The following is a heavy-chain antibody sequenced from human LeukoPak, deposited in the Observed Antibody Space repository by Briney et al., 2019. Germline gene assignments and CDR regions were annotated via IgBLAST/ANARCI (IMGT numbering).Heavy chain of an antibody. CDR1: GGSISSGGYY. CDR2: IYYSGST. CDR3: ARHIGGYYFDY. Sequence: PSETLSLTCTVSGGSISSGGYYWSWIRQHPGKGLEWIGYIYYSGSTNYNPSLKSRVTISVDTSKNQFSLKLSSVTAADTAVYYCARHIGGYYFDYWGQGTLVTASS. V-gene: IGHV4-61*08. D-gene: IGHD5-12*01. J-gene: IGHJ4*02.